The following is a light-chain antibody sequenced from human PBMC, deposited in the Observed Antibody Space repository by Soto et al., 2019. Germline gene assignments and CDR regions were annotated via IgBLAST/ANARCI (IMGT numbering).Light chain of an antibody. J-gene: IGKJ1*01. CDR1: QCVSSSY. V-gene: IGKV3-20*01. Sequence: EIVLTQSPGTLSLSPGERATLSCRASQCVSSSYLAWYQQKPGQAPRLIIYGASSRATGIPDRFSGSGSRIDFTLSISRLEPEDFGGYYCQQYGSSPRTFGQGTKVEMK. CDR2: GAS. CDR3: QQYGSSPRT.